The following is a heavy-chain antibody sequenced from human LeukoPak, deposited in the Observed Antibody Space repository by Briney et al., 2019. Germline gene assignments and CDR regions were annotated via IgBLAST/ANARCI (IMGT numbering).Heavy chain of an antibody. CDR2: IGISDDT. J-gene: IGHJ4*02. V-gene: IGHV3-13*01. CDR3: ARGGIQVSGIDEINY. CDR1: GFTLRSYD. Sequence: GGSLRLSCAASGFTLRSYDMHWVRQVTGKGLEWVSAIGISDDTYYQGSVKGGFTISRENAKNSLYLQMSSLTAGDTAVYYCARGGIQVSGIDEINYWGQGTLVTVSS. D-gene: IGHD6-19*01.